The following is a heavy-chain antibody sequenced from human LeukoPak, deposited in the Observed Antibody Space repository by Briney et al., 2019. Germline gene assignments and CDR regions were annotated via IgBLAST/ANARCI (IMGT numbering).Heavy chain of an antibody. CDR2: INPNSGGT. CDR1: GYTFTGYY. D-gene: IGHD3-3*01. CDR3: ARAFFFGVATSPEGYGMDV. V-gene: IGHV1-2*04. J-gene: IGHJ6*02. Sequence: GASVKVSCKASGYTFTGYYMHWVRQAPGQGLEWMGWINPNSGGTNYAQKFQGWVTMTRDTSISTAYMELSRLRFDDTAVYYCARAFFFGVATSPEGYGMDVWGQGTTVTVSS.